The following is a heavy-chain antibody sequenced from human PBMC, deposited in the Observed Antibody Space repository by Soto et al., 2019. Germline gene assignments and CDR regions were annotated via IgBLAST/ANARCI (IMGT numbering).Heavy chain of an antibody. V-gene: IGHV1-8*01. CDR1: GYTFIGYD. CDR3: ARAKMVLTHNDY. Sequence: GASVKVSCKTSGYTFIGYDLNWVRQAPGQGPEWMGWMNPNNGNTGYAQKFQGRVTMTRDTSISTAYMELSSLRYEDMAVYYCARAKMVLTHNDYWGQGTQVTVS. J-gene: IGHJ4*02. CDR2: MNPNNGNT. D-gene: IGHD3-22*01.